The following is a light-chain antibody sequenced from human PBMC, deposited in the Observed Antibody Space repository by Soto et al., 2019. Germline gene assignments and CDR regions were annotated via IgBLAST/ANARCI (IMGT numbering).Light chain of an antibody. CDR3: QQYNSYWT. Sequence: DIQMAQSPSTLSASLGDRVTITCRASQSISSWLAWYQQKPGKAPKLLIYKASSSESGVPSRFSGSGSGTEFTLTISSLQPDDFATYYCQQYNSYWTFGQGTKVDIK. J-gene: IGKJ1*01. V-gene: IGKV1-5*03. CDR1: QSISSW. CDR2: KAS.